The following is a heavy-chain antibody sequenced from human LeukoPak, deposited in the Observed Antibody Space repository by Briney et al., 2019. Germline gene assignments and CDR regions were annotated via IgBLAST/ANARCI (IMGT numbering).Heavy chain of an antibody. CDR3: ARGHVEMATTYDY. CDR1: GYTFTSYD. J-gene: IGHJ4*02. Sequence: ASVKVSRKASGYTFTSYDINWVRQATGQGLEWMGWMNPNSGNTGYAQKFQGRVTMTRNTSISTAYMELSSLRSEDTAVYYCARGHVEMATTYDYWGQGTLVTVSS. V-gene: IGHV1-8*01. CDR2: MNPNSGNT. D-gene: IGHD5-24*01.